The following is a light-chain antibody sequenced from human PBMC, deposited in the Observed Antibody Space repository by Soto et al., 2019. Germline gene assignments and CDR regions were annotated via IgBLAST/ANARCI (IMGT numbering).Light chain of an antibody. CDR1: QSVSSY. J-gene: IGKJ2*01. CDR3: QQRSNWPPMYT. V-gene: IGKV3-11*01. Sequence: EIVLTQSPATLSLSPGERATLSCRASQSVSSYLAWYQQKPGQAPRLLIYDASNMATGIPARFSGSGSGTGVTLTISSLEPEDCAVYYCQQRSNWPPMYTFGQGTKLEIK. CDR2: DAS.